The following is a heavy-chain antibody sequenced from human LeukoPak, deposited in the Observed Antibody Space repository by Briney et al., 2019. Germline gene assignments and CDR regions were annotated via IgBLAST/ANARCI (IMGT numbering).Heavy chain of an antibody. CDR1: GFTFSSYG. CDR3: ARLNWNYASLDV. Sequence: PGRSLRLSCAASGFTFSSYGMHWVRQVPGKGLECLANIKEDGSETYYADSVKGRFTISRDNPKNLLFLQINSLRVEDTAVYYCARLNWNYASLDVWGKGTTVTVSS. D-gene: IGHD1-7*01. J-gene: IGHJ6*04. CDR2: IKEDGSET. V-gene: IGHV3-7*01.